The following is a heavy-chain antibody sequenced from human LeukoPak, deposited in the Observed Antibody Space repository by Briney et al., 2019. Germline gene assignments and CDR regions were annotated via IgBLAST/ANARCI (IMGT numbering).Heavy chain of an antibody. Sequence: PGGSLRLSCAASGFTFSSYSMNWVRQAPGKGLEWVSSISSSSSYIYYADSVKGRFTISRDNAKNSLYLQMNSLRAEDTAVYYCARGTERDYVWGSYRLDYWGQGTLVTVSS. J-gene: IGHJ4*02. CDR1: GFTFSSYS. V-gene: IGHV3-21*01. CDR2: ISSSSSYI. D-gene: IGHD3-16*02. CDR3: ARGTERDYVWGSYRLDY.